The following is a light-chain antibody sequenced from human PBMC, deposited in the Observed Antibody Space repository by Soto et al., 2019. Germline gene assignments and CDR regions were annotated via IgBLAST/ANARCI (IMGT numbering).Light chain of an antibody. CDR1: QRISTN. V-gene: IGKV3D-15*01. J-gene: IGKJ2*01. CDR3: QQYYQWPSYT. Sequence: EIVMTQSPATLSASPGETATLSCRASQRISTNLAWYQHKRGQAPRLIIYGAYTRATGIPARFSGSGSETDFTLTISRLEPEDFAVYYCQQYYQWPSYTCGQGTKVDIK. CDR2: GAY.